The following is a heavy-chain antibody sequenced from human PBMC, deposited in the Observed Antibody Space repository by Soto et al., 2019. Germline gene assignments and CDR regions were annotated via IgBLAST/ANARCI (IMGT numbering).Heavy chain of an antibody. CDR1: GYTFTTYG. Sequence: QVHLVQSGAGVKKPGASVKVSCKTSGYTFTTYGISWVRQAPGQGLEWMGWISAYNGQTNYAQKLQGRLTMTRDTSTSIVYMELTSLTSDDTAVYYCARGRSSAWPDTYYFDFWGQGTLVTVSS. CDR3: ARGRSSAWPDTYYFDF. D-gene: IGHD6-13*01. V-gene: IGHV1-18*01. J-gene: IGHJ4*02. CDR2: ISAYNGQT.